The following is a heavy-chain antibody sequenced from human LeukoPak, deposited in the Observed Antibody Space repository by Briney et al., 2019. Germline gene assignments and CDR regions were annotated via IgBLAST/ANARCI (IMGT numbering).Heavy chain of an antibody. D-gene: IGHD3-10*01. J-gene: IGHJ5*02. CDR2: IYHSGST. CDR1: GGSISSGGYS. V-gene: IGHV4-30-2*01. Sequence: SETLSLTCAVSGGSISSGGYSWSWIRQPPGKGLEWIGYIYHSGSTYYNPSLKSRVTISVDRSKNQFSLKLSSVTAADTAVYYCARGGTMVRGVIYNWFDPWGQGTLVTVSS. CDR3: ARGGTMVRGVIYNWFDP.